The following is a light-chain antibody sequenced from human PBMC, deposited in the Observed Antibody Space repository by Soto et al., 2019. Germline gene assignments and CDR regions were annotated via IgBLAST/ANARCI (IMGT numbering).Light chain of an antibody. Sequence: DIQLTQSPSFLSASVGDRVTITCRASQGISSYLAWYQQKPGKAPKLLIYAASTLQSGVPSRFSGSGSGTEFTLTISSLQHEDFATYFCQQLNSYPCLPFGGGTKVEIK. CDR1: QGISSY. CDR2: AAS. J-gene: IGKJ4*01. CDR3: QQLNSYPCLP. V-gene: IGKV1-9*01.